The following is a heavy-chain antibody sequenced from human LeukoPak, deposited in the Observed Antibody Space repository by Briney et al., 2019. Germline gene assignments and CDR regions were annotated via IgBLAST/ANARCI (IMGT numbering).Heavy chain of an antibody. Sequence: SVKVSCMASGGTFSRYAISWVRQAPGQGLEWMGGIIPIFGTPNYAQKFQGRVTITTDESTSTAYMELSSLRSEDTAVYYCAADGYTETHGDAFDIWGQGTMVTVSS. D-gene: IGHD5-24*01. J-gene: IGHJ3*02. CDR2: IIPIFGTP. CDR1: GGTFSRYA. CDR3: AADGYTETHGDAFDI. V-gene: IGHV1-69*05.